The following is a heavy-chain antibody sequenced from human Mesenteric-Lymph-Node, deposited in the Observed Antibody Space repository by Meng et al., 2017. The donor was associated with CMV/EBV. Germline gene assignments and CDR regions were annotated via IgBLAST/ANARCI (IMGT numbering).Heavy chain of an antibody. CDR2: IKQDGSEK. D-gene: IGHD3-16*01. CDR3: ARWGDEGGNFGFDY. Sequence: GESLKISCAASGFTFSNAWMSWVRQAPGKGLEWLADIKQDGSEKYYVGSVKGRFTISRDNAENSLYLQMNSLSAEDTAVYYCARWGDEGGNFGFDYWGQGTLVTVSS. CDR1: GFTFSNAW. J-gene: IGHJ4*02. V-gene: IGHV3-7*01.